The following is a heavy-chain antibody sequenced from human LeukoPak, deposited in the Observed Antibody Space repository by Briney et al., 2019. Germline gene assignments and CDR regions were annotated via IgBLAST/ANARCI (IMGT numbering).Heavy chain of an antibody. Sequence: PGGSLRLSCAASGFTFDAYGMTCVRQAPGKGLEWFSGINWNGGTTGYADSVKGRFTISRDNAKNSLYLQMSSLRAEDTALYHCARTRYSGSYGGADYWGQGTLVTVSS. CDR3: ARTRYSGSYGGADY. D-gene: IGHD1-26*01. CDR2: INWNGGTT. CDR1: GFTFDAYG. V-gene: IGHV3-20*01. J-gene: IGHJ4*02.